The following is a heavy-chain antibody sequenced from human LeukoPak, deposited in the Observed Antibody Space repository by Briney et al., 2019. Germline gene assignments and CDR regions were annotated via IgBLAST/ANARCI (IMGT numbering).Heavy chain of an antibody. Sequence: GGSLRLSCAASGFTFSSYAMHWVRRAPGKGLEWVAVISYDGSNKYYADSVKGRFTISRDNSKNTLYLQMNSLRAEDTAVYYCARDWEVGELRYYFDYWGQGTLVTVSS. CDR2: ISYDGSNK. D-gene: IGHD3-10*01. V-gene: IGHV3-30-3*01. J-gene: IGHJ4*02. CDR1: GFTFSSYA. CDR3: ARDWEVGELRYYFDY.